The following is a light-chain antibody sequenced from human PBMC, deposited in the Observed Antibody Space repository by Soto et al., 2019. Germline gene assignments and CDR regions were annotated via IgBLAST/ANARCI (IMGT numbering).Light chain of an antibody. V-gene: IGLV1-44*01. J-gene: IGLJ3*02. Sequence: QSVLTQPPSASGTPGQRVIVSCSGSGSNIGRANINWYQQLPGEAPKLLIYATNRRPSGVPDRFSGSKSGTSASLAISGLQSEDEADYYCAGWDDSLKGWVFGGGTKLTVL. CDR2: ATN. CDR3: AGWDDSLKGWV. CDR1: GSNIGRAN.